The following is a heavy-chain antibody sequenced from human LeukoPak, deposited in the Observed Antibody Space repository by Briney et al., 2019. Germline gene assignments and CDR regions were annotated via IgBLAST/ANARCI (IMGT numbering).Heavy chain of an antibody. CDR2: IKSKTDGGTT. CDR1: GFTFSNAW. Sequence: GGSLRLSCAASGFTFSNAWMSWVRQAPGKGLEWVGRIKSKTDGGTTDYAAPVKGRFTISRDDSKNTLYLQMNSLKTEDTAVYYCTTFRLAATFVDYWGQGTLVTVSS. J-gene: IGHJ4*02. CDR3: TTFRLAATFVDY. D-gene: IGHD2-15*01. V-gene: IGHV3-15*01.